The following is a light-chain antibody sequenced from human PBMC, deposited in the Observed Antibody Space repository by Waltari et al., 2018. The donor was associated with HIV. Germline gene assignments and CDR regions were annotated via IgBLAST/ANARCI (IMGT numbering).Light chain of an antibody. CDR2: VSS. CDR3: QHFGSSHLT. Sequence: EIVLTQSPGTLSLSPGERGTLSCRASQSVSSSYLAWYQQTPGQAPRLLIYVSSSSATGIPDRFSGSGSGTDFTLSISGLEPEDFAVYYCQHFGSSHLTFGGGTKVEIK. V-gene: IGKV3-20*01. J-gene: IGKJ4*01. CDR1: QSVSSSY.